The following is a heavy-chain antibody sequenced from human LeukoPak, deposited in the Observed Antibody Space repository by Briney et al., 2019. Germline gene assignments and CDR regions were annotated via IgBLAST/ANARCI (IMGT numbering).Heavy chain of an antibody. CDR3: AKGKAYYYDSSAYYFDQ. CDR1: GFSFSNYA. Sequence: GGSLRLSCAASGFSFSNYAMSWVRQAPGKGLEWVSAVSGNGDTTYYADAVRGRFTISRDNYKSTLYLQMDSLRADDTALYYCAKGKAYYYDSSAYYFDQWGRGALVTVSS. J-gene: IGHJ4*02. V-gene: IGHV3-23*01. CDR2: VSGNGDTT. D-gene: IGHD3-22*01.